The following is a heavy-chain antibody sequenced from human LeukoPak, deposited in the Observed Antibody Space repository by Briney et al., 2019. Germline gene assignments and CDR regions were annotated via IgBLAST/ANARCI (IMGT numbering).Heavy chain of an antibody. Sequence: GESLKISCKGSGYSFTSYWIGWVRQMPGKGLERMGIIYPGDSDPRYSPSFQGQVTISSAKSLSTAYLQWSNLKASDTAMYYCARRRVRGVIDAFDIWGQGTMVTVSS. J-gene: IGHJ3*02. D-gene: IGHD3-10*01. V-gene: IGHV5-51*03. CDR1: GYSFTSYW. CDR2: IYPGDSDP. CDR3: ARRRVRGVIDAFDI.